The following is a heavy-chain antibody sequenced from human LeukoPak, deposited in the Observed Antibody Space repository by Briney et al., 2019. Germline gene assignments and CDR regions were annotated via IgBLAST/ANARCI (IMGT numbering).Heavy chain of an antibody. CDR2: ISSSSSYI. Sequence: PGGSLRLSCAASGFTFSSYSMNWVRQAPGKGLEWVSSISSSSSYIYYADSVKGRFTISRDNAKNSLYLQMNSLRAEDTAVYYCAKRTEYSGSYYGSIDYWGQGTLVTVSS. D-gene: IGHD1-26*01. V-gene: IGHV3-21*04. CDR1: GFTFSSYS. CDR3: AKRTEYSGSYYGSIDY. J-gene: IGHJ4*02.